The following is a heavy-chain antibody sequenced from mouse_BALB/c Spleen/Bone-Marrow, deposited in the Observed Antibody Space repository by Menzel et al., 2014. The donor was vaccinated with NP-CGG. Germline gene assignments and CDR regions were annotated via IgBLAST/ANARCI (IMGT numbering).Heavy chain of an antibody. Sequence: EVKLMESGGGLVKPGGSLKLSCAASGFTFSSYAMSWVRQTPEKRLEWVASITRGGNTYYPDSVKGRFTISRDNARDILYLQMSSLRSEDTAMYYCARGEIYYYGSTHHFDYWGQGTTLTVSS. CDR2: ITRGGNT. CDR3: ARGEIYYYGSTHHFDY. D-gene: IGHD1-1*01. J-gene: IGHJ2*01. CDR1: GFTFSSYA. V-gene: IGHV5-6-5*01.